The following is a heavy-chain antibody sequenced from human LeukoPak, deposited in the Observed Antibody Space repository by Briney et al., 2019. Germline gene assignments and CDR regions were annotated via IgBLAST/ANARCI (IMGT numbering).Heavy chain of an antibody. CDR1: GFTFSSYG. J-gene: IGHJ6*02. D-gene: IGHD1-14*01. CDR3: ARDAGYYYYGMDV. CDR2: IWYDGSNK. Sequence: GGSLRLSCAASGFTFSSYGMHWVRQAPGKGLEWVAVIWYDGSNKYYADSVKGRFTISRDNSKNTLYLQMNSLRPEDTAVYYCARDAGYYYYGMDVWGQGTTVTVSS. V-gene: IGHV3-33*01.